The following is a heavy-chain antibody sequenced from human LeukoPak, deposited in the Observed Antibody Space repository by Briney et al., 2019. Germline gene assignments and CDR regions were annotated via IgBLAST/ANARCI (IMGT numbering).Heavy chain of an antibody. CDR2: IKQDGSEK. J-gene: IGHJ4*02. CDR1: GFTFSSYW. Sequence: GGSLRLSCAASGFTFSSYWMSWVRQAPGKGLEWVANIKQDGSEKYYVGSVKGRFTISRDNAKNSLYLQMNSLRAEDTAVYYCAAPFCSGGSCYWNYWGQGTLVTVSS. CDR3: AAPFCSGGSCYWNY. V-gene: IGHV3-7*03. D-gene: IGHD2-15*01.